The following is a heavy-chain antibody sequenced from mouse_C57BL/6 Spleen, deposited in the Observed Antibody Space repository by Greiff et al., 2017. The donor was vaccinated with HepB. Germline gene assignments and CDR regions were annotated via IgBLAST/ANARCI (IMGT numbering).Heavy chain of an antibody. CDR3: ARYDYDPFDV. V-gene: IGHV1-54*01. CDR2: INPGSGGT. D-gene: IGHD2-4*01. Sequence: VQLQHSGAELVRPGTSVKVSCKASGYAFTNYLIEWVKQRPGQGLEWIGVINPGSGGTNYNEKFKGKATLTADKSSSTAYMQLSSLTSEDSAVYCCARYDYDPFDVWGTGTTVTVSS. J-gene: IGHJ1*03. CDR1: GYAFTNYL.